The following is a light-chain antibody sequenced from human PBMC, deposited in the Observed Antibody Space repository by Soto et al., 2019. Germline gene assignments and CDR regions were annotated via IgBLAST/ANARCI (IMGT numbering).Light chain of an antibody. V-gene: IGKV1-5*03. Sequence: DIQMTQSPSTLSGSVGDRVTITCRASQTICSWLAWYQQKPGKAPKLLIYKASTLKSGVPSRFSGSGSGTEFTLTISSLQPDDFATYYCQHYNSYSEAFCQGTKVELK. CDR3: QHYNSYSEA. CDR2: KAS. J-gene: IGKJ1*01. CDR1: QTICSW.